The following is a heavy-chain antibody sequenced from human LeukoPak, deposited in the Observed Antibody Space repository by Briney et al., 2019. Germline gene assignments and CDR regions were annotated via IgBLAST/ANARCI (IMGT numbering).Heavy chain of an antibody. D-gene: IGHD2-15*01. Sequence: GGSLRLSCAASGFTFSTYAMSWVRQAPGKGLEWVAAISGSGGSTYYADSVKGRFTISRDNSKNTLYLQMNSLRAEDTAVYYCAKVFEDIVVVVAAIFDYWGQGTLVTVSS. CDR3: AKVFEDIVVVVAAIFDY. J-gene: IGHJ4*02. CDR1: GFTFSTYA. CDR2: ISGSGGST. V-gene: IGHV3-23*01.